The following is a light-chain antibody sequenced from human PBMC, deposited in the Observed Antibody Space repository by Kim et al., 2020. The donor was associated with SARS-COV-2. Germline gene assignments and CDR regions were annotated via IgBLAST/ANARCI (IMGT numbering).Light chain of an antibody. J-gene: IGKJ1*01. CDR1: QSISTW. Sequence: SALVGDRITITCRASQSISTWLAWYQQKPWTAPKLLIVDASNLESGVSSRFSGSGSGTEFTLTISSLQVDDFATYYCQQYHSYSTFGQGTKVDIK. CDR3: QQYHSYST. V-gene: IGKV1-5*01. CDR2: DAS.